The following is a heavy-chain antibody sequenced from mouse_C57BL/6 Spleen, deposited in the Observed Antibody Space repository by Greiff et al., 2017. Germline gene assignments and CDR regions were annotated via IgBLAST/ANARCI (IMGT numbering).Heavy chain of an antibody. CDR2: ISDGGSYT. CDR1: GFTFSSYA. CDR3: AREGDYYGSSGNWYFDV. J-gene: IGHJ1*03. D-gene: IGHD1-1*01. Sequence: EVKLVESGGGLVKPGGSLKLSCAASGFTFSSYAMSWVRQTPEKRLEWVATISDGGSYTYYPDNVKGRFTISRDNAKNNLYLQMSHLKSEDTAMYYCAREGDYYGSSGNWYFDVWGTGTTVTVSS. V-gene: IGHV5-4*01.